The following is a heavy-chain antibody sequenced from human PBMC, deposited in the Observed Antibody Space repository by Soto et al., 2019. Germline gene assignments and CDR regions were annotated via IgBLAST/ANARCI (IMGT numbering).Heavy chain of an antibody. Sequence: PSETLSLTCTVYGGSISSYYWSWIRQPPGKGLEWIGYISYSGSTNYNPSLKSRVTISVDTSKNQFSLKLSSVTAADTAVYYCASEGVSSSWYNYYAMDVWGQGTTVTVSS. CDR3: ASEGVSSSWYNYYAMDV. CDR1: GGSISSYY. V-gene: IGHV4-59*01. D-gene: IGHD6-13*01. J-gene: IGHJ6*02. CDR2: ISYSGST.